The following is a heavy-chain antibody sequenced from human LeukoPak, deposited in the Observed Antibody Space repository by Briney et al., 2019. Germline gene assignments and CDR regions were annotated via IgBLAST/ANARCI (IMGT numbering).Heavy chain of an antibody. V-gene: IGHV7-4-1*02. CDR1: GYTFTSYA. D-gene: IGHD3-9*01. Sequence: ASVKVSCKASGYTFTSYAMNWVRQAPGQGPEWMGWMNTNTGNPTYAQGFTGRFVFSLDTSVSTAYLQISSLKAEDTAVYYCASYDILTGYSNNWFDPWGQGTLVTVSS. J-gene: IGHJ5*02. CDR2: MNTNTGNP. CDR3: ASYDILTGYSNNWFDP.